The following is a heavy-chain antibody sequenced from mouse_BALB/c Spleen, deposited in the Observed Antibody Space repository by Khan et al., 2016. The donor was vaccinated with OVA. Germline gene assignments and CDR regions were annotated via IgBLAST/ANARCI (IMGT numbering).Heavy chain of an antibody. CDR1: GFSLTNYG. Sequence: QVQLKQSGPGLVAPSQSLSITCTISGFSLTNYGVHWVRQPPGKGLEWLVVIWSDGSTTYNSALKSRLTNSKDNSKSQVFLKMNSLQTDDTAMYFCAGQPYYHYNIMDYWGQGTSVTVSS. CDR3: AGQPYYHYNIMDY. D-gene: IGHD2-10*01. V-gene: IGHV2-6-1*01. CDR2: IWSDGST. J-gene: IGHJ4*01.